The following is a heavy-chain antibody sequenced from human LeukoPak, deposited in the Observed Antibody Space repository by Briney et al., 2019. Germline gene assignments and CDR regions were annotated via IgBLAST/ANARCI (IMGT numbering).Heavy chain of an antibody. V-gene: IGHV1-69*13. D-gene: IGHD3-10*01. CDR1: VGTFSSYA. CDR3: ARAAYYYGSGSYAGGDYFDY. CDR2: IIPIFGRA. J-gene: IGHJ4*02. Sequence: EASVKVSCKASVGTFSSYAISWVRQAPGQGLEWMGVIIPIFGRANYAQKFQGRVTITADESTSTAYMELSSLRSEDTAVYYCARAAYYYGSGSYAGGDYFDYWGQGTLVTVSS.